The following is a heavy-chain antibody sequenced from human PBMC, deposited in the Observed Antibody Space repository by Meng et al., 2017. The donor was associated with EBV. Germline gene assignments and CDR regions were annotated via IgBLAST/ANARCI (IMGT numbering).Heavy chain of an antibody. J-gene: IGHJ4*02. CDR2: IYWDDDK. V-gene: IGHV2-5*02. CDR1: GFSLDTSGVA. Sequence: QITLKESCPALMKPPQTLTLPCTFSGFSLDTSGVAVGWIRQPPGKPLEWLALIYWDDDKRYSPSLESRLTITRGPSRNQVVLTMTNVDPADTGTYFCVHTSTPSSWQPDFWGQGTLVTVSS. D-gene: IGHD6-13*01. CDR3: VHTSTPSSWQPDF.